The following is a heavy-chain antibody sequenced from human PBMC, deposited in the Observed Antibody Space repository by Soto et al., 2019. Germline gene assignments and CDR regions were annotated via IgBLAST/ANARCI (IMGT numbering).Heavy chain of an antibody. CDR3: ARHTSGWHYYDY. J-gene: IGHJ4*02. D-gene: IGHD6-19*01. CDR2: ISGSSRYT. Sequence: GGSLRLSCAASGFNFSDHYMNWVRQAPGKGLEWVSYISGSSRYTNFADSVKGRFTISGDNAKNSLYLQMNSLRVEDTAVYYCARHTSGWHYYDYWGQGTPVTVS. CDR1: GFNFSDHY. V-gene: IGHV3-11*06.